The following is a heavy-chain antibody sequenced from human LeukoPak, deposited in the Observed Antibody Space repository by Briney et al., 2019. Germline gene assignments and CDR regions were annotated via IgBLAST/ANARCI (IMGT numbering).Heavy chain of an antibody. CDR3: GRYGQVPID. J-gene: IGHJ4*02. CDR1: GFTFSNVW. Sequence: GGSLRLSCAASGFTFSNVWMSWVRQAPGKGLEWVTNIKQDGSEKNYVDSVKGRFTISRDNAKNSLYLQMDSLRVEDTAVYYCGRYGQVPIDWGQGTLVTVSS. D-gene: IGHD3-10*01. V-gene: IGHV3-7*03. CDR2: IKQDGSEK.